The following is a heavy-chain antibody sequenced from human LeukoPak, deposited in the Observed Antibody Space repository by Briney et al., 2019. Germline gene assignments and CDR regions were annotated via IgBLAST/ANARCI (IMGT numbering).Heavy chain of an antibody. CDR1: GYTFTSYG. V-gene: IGHV1-18*01. D-gene: IGHD2-21*01. Sequence: ASVKVSCKASGYTFTSYGISWVRQAPGQGLEWMGWISAYNGNTNYAQKLQGRVTMTTDTSTSTAYMELRSLRSDDTAVYYCARHSGQDTYYYYGMDVWGQGTTVTVSS. CDR2: ISAYNGNT. CDR3: ARHSGQDTYYYYGMDV. J-gene: IGHJ6*02.